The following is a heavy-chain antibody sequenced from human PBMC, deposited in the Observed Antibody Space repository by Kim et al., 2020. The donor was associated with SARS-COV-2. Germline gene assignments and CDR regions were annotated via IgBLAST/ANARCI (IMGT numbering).Heavy chain of an antibody. D-gene: IGHD2-15*01. CDR2: INPNSGGT. CDR3: ARDRGSRLVAARNDPNFDY. J-gene: IGHJ4*02. CDR1: GYTFTGYY. Sequence: ASVKVSCKASGYTFTGYYMHWVRQAPGQGLEWMGRINPNSGGTNYAQKFQGRVTMTRDTSISTAYMELSRLRSDDTAVYYCARDRGSRLVAARNDPNFDYWGQGTLVTVSS. V-gene: IGHV1-2*06.